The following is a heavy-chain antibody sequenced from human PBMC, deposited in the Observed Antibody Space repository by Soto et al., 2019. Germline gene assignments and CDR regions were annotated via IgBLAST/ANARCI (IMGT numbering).Heavy chain of an antibody. CDR3: ASLLTPVITMRVDSSFDY. CDR2: IIPIFGTA. J-gene: IGHJ4*01. V-gene: IGHV1-69*06. Sequence: ASVKVSCKASGGTFSSYAISWVRQAPGQGLEWMGGIIPIFGTANYAQKFQGRVTITADKSTRTAYMELSSLRSEEKAVYYCASLLTPVITMRVDSSFDYWGHGTLVTVSS. CDR1: GGTFSSYA. D-gene: IGHD3-22*01.